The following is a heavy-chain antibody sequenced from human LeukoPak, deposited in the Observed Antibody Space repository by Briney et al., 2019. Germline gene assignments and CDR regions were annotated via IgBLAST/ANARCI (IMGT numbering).Heavy chain of an antibody. J-gene: IGHJ6*02. Sequence: SETLSLTCTVSGGSISSSSYYWGWIRQPPGKGLEGIGSIYYSGSTYYNPSLKSRVTISVDTSKNQFSLKLSSVTAADTVVYYCARGSIAVAGPYYYYYYGMDVWGQGTTVTVSS. CDR2: IYYSGST. CDR3: ARGSIAVAGPYYYYYYGMDV. V-gene: IGHV4-39*07. CDR1: GGSISSSSYY. D-gene: IGHD6-19*01.